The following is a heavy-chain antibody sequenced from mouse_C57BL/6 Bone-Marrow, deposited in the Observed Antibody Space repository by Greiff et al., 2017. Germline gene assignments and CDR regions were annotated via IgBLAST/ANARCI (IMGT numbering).Heavy chain of an antibody. V-gene: IGHV6-6*01. J-gene: IGHJ3*01. Sequence: EVQRVESGGGLVQPGGSMKLSCAASGFTFSDAWMDWVRQSPEKGLEWVAEIRNKANNHATYYAESVKGRFTISRDDSKSSVYLQMNSLRAEDTGIYYCARPNGDEAAWFAYWGQGTLVTVSA. CDR2: IRNKANNHAT. CDR3: ARPNGDEAAWFAY. CDR1: GFTFSDAW. D-gene: IGHD4-1*01.